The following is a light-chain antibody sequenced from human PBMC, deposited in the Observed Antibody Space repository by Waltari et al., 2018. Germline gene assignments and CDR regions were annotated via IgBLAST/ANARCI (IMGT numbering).Light chain of an antibody. CDR2: DAS. CDR1: QSISNC. CDR3: QQYNNLWT. V-gene: IGKV1-5*01. Sequence: DIQMTQSPSTLSASVGDRVIITCRASQSISNCLAWYQQKPGKAPKVLITDASSLESGVPSRFSGSGSGTEFTRTIRSLQPEDFATYYCQQYNNLWTFGQGTKVEIK. J-gene: IGKJ1*01.